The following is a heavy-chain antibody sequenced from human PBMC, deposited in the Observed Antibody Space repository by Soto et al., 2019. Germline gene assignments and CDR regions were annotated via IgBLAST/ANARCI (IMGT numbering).Heavy chain of an antibody. CDR2: IYSGGRT. CDR1: GFTVSNYY. D-gene: IGHD3-10*01. V-gene: IGHV3-66*01. J-gene: IGHJ4*02. CDR3: ARGLYASGTSTFDF. Sequence: GGSLRLSCAASGFTVSNYYMTWVRQPPGKGLECVSIIYSGGRTYYADSVKDRFTISRDNSENTLFLQLNSLRAEDTSVYFCARGLYASGTSTFDFWGQGTLVTVSS.